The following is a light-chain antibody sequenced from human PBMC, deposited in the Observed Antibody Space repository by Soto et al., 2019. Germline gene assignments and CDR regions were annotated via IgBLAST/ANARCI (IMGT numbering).Light chain of an antibody. J-gene: IGKJ2*01. CDR3: LQDYSYPYT. CDR2: AAS. CDR1: QGIKND. Sequence: AIQMTQSPSSLSASVGDRVTIACRASQGIKNDLAWYQQKPGRAPKLLIYAASSVHSGVPSRFSGSGSGTDFTLTISSLQPEDFATYYCLQDYSYPYTFGQGTKLEIK. V-gene: IGKV1-6*01.